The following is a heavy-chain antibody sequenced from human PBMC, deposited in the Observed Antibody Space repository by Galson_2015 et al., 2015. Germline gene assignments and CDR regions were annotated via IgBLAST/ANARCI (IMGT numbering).Heavy chain of an antibody. J-gene: IGHJ4*02. CDR1: GFTFSSYA. V-gene: IGHV3-23*01. CDR2: ISGSGGST. CDR3: AKDSGYTYGYYFDY. D-gene: IGHD5-18*01. Sequence: SLRLSCAASGFTFSSYAMSWVRQAPGKGLEGVSGISGSGGSTYYADSVKGRFTISRDNSKNTLYLQMNSLRAEDTAVYYCAKDSGYTYGYYFDYWGQGTLVTVSS.